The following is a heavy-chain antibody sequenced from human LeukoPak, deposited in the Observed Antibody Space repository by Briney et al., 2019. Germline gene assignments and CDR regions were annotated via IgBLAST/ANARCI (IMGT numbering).Heavy chain of an antibody. V-gene: IGHV6-1*01. Sequence: SQTLSLTCAISGDSVSINSATWDWIRQSPSRGLEWLGRTYCRSKWFNDYAVSVKSRITINPDTSKNQFSLHLNSVTPEDTAVYYCARVGRSGTDYEYWGQGTLVTVSS. CDR1: GDSVSINSAT. CDR3: ARVGRSGTDYEY. CDR2: TYCRSKWFN. J-gene: IGHJ4*02. D-gene: IGHD1-26*01.